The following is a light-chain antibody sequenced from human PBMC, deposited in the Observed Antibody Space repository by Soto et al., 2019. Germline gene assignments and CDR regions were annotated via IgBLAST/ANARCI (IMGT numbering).Light chain of an antibody. J-gene: IGKJ4*01. CDR2: DAS. Sequence: EIVLTQSPATLSLSPGERATLSCRASQSVSSYLAWYQQKPGQAPRLLIYDASNRATGIPARFSGSGSETDFTITISSLEPEDFAVYYCQQRSKWLTFGGGTKVEIK. CDR3: QQRSKWLT. CDR1: QSVSSY. V-gene: IGKV3-11*01.